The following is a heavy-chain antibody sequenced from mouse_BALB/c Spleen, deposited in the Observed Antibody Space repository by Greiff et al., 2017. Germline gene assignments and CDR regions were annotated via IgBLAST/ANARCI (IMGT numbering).Heavy chain of an antibody. CDR1: GYTFTSYV. CDR3: ARGGYLLRLPFDY. J-gene: IGHJ2*01. CDR2: INPYNDGT. V-gene: IGHV1-14*01. Sequence: EVKLQESGPELVKPGASVKMSCKASGYTFTSYVMHWVKQKPGQGLEWIGYINPYNDGTKYNEKFKGKATLTSDKSSSTAYMELSSLTSEDSAVYYCARGGYLLRLPFDYWGQGTTLTVSS. D-gene: IGHD1-2*01.